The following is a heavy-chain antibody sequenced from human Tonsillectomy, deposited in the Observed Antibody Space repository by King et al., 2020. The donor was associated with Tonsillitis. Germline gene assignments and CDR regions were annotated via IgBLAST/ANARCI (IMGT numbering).Heavy chain of an antibody. V-gene: IGHV3-30*02. Sequence: VQLVESGGGVVQPGGSLRLSCAASGFIFSNYGMHWVRQAPGKGLEWGTFIRYDESNKYYADSVKGRFNISRDISENTLYLQMNSLRAEDTAVYYCARLADAYRYQSSGYSVDYWGRGTLVTVSS. J-gene: IGHJ4*02. D-gene: IGHD3-22*01. CDR3: ARLADAYRYQSSGYSVDY. CDR1: GFIFSNYG. CDR2: IRYDESNK.